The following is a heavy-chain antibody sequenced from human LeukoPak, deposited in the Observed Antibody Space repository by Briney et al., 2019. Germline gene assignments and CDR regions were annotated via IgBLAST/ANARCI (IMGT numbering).Heavy chain of an antibody. D-gene: IGHD1-20*01. CDR3: ARGLYNWNRNWFDP. CDR1: GYSISSGYY. Sequence: SETLSLTCTVSGYSISSGYYWGWIRQPPGKGLEWIGSIYHSGSTYYNPSLKSRVTISVDTSKNQFSLKLSSVTAADTAVYYCARGLYNWNRNWFDPWGQGTLVTVSS. J-gene: IGHJ5*02. CDR2: IYHSGST. V-gene: IGHV4-38-2*02.